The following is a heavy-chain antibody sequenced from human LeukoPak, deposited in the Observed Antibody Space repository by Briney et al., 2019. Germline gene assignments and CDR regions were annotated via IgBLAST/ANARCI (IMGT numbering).Heavy chain of an antibody. Sequence: GGSLRLSCAASGFTFSSYAMSWVRQAPGKGLEWVSALSGSGGSTYYADSGKGRFTISRDNSKNTLYLQMNRRRAEDTAVYYCAKVFTDGRSVLFVPWGQGTLVSVSS. J-gene: IGHJ5*02. CDR2: LSGSGGST. D-gene: IGHD1-26*01. CDR3: AKVFTDGRSVLFVP. V-gene: IGHV3-23*01. CDR1: GFTFSSYA.